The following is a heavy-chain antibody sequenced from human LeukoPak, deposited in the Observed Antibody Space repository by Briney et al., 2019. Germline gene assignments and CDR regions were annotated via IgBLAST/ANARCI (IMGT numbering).Heavy chain of an antibody. CDR2: SRNRANSYAT. Sequence: GGSLRLSCAVSGFTFSDHYMDWVRQAPGKGLEWVCRSRNRANSYATDYAASVKGRFTISRDDSKNSLYLQMDSLKTEDTAVYYCARVAVYSSSWDFWGQGTLVTVSS. J-gene: IGHJ4*02. CDR3: ARVAVYSSSWDF. CDR1: GFTFSDHY. D-gene: IGHD6-13*01. V-gene: IGHV3-72*01.